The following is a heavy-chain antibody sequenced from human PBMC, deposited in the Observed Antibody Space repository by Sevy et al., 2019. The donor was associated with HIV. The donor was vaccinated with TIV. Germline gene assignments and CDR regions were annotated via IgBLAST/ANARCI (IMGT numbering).Heavy chain of an antibody. CDR2: IYHSGST. CDR3: ARDREAAAGFYYYGMDV. Sequence: SETLSLTCAVSGGSISSSNWWSWVRQPPGKGLEWIGEIYHSGSTNYNPSLKSRVTISVDKSKNQFSLKLSSVTAADTAVYYCARDREAAAGFYYYGMDVWGQGTTVTVSS. J-gene: IGHJ6*02. CDR1: GGSISSSNW. D-gene: IGHD6-13*01. V-gene: IGHV4-4*02.